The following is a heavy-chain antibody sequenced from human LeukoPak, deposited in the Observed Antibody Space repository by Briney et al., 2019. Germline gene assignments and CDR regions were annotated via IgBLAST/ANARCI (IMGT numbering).Heavy chain of an antibody. CDR3: ARDIWSGYYDFWSGYSSFDY. V-gene: IGHV3-21*01. CDR1: GFTFRSHW. D-gene: IGHD3-3*01. CDR2: ISSSSSYI. J-gene: IGHJ4*02. Sequence: GGSLRLSCAASGFTFRSHWMHWVRQAPGKGLEWVSSISSSSSYIYYADSVKGRFTISRDNAKNSLYLQMNSLRAEDTAVYYCARDIWSGYYDFWSGYSSFDYWGQGTLVTVSS.